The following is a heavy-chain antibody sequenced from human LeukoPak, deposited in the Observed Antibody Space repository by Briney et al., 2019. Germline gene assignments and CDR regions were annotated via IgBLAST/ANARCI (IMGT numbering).Heavy chain of an antibody. D-gene: IGHD3-3*01. V-gene: IGHV1-69*05. CDR1: GGTFSSYA. Sequence: GSSVKVSCKASGGTFSSYAISWVRQAPGQGLEWMGRIIPIFGTANYAQKFQGRVTITTDESTGTAYMELSSLRSEDTAVYYCAREWAPYYDFWSGYRGHDYWGQGTLVTVSS. CDR3: AREWAPYYDFWSGYRGHDY. CDR2: IIPIFGTA. J-gene: IGHJ4*02.